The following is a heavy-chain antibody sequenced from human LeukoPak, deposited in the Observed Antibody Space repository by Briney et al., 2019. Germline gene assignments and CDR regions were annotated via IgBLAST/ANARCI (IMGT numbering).Heavy chain of an antibody. J-gene: IGHJ5*02. Sequence: GASVKVSCTASGYTFTSYYMHWVRQAPGQGLEWMGIINPSGGSTSYAQKFQGRVTMTRDTSRSTLYLEMNSLRAEDTAVYYCARGQVYCSSTSCSLSWFDPWGQGTLVTVSS. CDR3: ARGQVYCSSTSCSLSWFDP. V-gene: IGHV1-46*01. D-gene: IGHD2-2*01. CDR2: INPSGGST. CDR1: GYTFTSYY.